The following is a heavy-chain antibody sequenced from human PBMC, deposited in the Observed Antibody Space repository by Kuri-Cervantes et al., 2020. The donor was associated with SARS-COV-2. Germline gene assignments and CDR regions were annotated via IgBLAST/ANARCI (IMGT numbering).Heavy chain of an antibody. CDR1: GGSISTYY. V-gene: IGHV4-59*12. D-gene: IGHD5-24*01. CDR3: ARGMAEVSYYFDY. J-gene: IGHJ4*02. CDR2: VYYSGST. Sequence: GSLRLSCTVSGGSISTYYWTWIRQPPGKGLEWVGYVYYSGSTNYNPSLKSRVTISVDTSKHQLSLNVSSVTAADTAVYYCARGMAEVSYYFDYWGQGTLVTVSS.